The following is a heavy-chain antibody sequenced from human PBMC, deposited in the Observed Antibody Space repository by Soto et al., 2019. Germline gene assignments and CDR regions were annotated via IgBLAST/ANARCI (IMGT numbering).Heavy chain of an antibody. CDR2: IYYSGST. J-gene: IGHJ4*02. Sequence: SQTLSLTCTVSGGSISSYYWSWIRQPPGKGLEWIGYIYYSGSTNYNPSLKSRVTISVDTSKNQFSLKLSSVTAADTAVYYCARGKGSGYQTDYWGQGTLVTVSS. D-gene: IGHD3-3*01. V-gene: IGHV4-59*01. CDR1: GGSISSYY. CDR3: ARGKGSGYQTDY.